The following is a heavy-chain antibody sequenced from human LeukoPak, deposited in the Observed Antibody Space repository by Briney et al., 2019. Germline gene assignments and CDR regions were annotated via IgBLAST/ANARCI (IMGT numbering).Heavy chain of an antibody. Sequence: SQTLSLTCTVSGGSINSGGYYWSWIRQPPGKGLEWIGYIYHSGSTYYNPSLNSRVTISVDRSKNQFSLRLSSVTAADTAVYYCARKVVGATTLFDYWGQGTLVTVSS. D-gene: IGHD1-26*01. CDR2: IYHSGST. CDR1: GGSINSGGYY. V-gene: IGHV4-30-2*01. J-gene: IGHJ4*02. CDR3: ARKVVGATTLFDY.